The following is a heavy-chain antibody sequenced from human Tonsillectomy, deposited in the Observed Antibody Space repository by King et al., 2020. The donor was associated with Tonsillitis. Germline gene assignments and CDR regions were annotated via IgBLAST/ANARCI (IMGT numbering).Heavy chain of an antibody. V-gene: IGHV3-23*04. Sequence: AQLVQSGGGLVQPGGSLRLSCAASGFTFNNYAMNWVRQAPGKGLEWVSFISGSGRTTYFADSVKGRFTISRDNSKNTLYLHMDSLRVEDTAIYYCAKDYDEIIDYWGQGALVTVSS. D-gene: IGHD3-16*01. CDR3: AKDYDEIIDY. CDR1: GFTFNNYA. CDR2: ISGSGRTT. J-gene: IGHJ4*02.